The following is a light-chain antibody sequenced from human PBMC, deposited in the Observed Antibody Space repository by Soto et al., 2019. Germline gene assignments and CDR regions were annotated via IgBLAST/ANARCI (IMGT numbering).Light chain of an antibody. J-gene: IGLJ2*01. CDR2: KDS. CDR1: ALPKQY. V-gene: IGLV3-25*03. CDR3: QSADYSGTYVV. Sequence: SYELTQPPSVSVSPGQTARITCSGDALPKQYAYWYQQKPGQAPVLVIYKDSERTSGIPERFSGSSSGTTVTLTISGVQAEDEADYSCQSADYSGTYVVFGGGTKVTVL.